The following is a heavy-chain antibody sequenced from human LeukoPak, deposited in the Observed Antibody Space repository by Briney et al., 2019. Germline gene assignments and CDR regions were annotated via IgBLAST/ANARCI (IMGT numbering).Heavy chain of an antibody. Sequence: GGSLRLSCAASGFTFSSYGMHWVRQAPGKGLEWVAVIWYDGSNKYYADSVKGRFTISRDNSKNTLYLQMNSLRAEDTAVYYCARSRPKGWFDPWGQGTLVTVSS. CDR2: IWYDGSNK. CDR3: ARSRPKGWFDP. J-gene: IGHJ5*02. CDR1: GFTFSSYG. D-gene: IGHD6-6*01. V-gene: IGHV3-33*01.